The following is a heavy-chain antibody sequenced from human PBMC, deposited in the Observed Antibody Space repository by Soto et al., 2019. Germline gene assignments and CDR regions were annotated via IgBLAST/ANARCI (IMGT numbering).Heavy chain of an antibody. CDR3: ARSQGSSTSLEIYYYYYYGMDV. J-gene: IGHJ6*02. D-gene: IGHD2-2*01. CDR2: IIPISGTA. V-gene: IGHV1-69*01. Sequence: QVQLVQSGAEVKKPGSSVKVSCKASGGTFSSYAISWVRQAPGQGLEWMGGIIPISGTAHYAQQFQGRVTITADESTSTAYMELSSLRSEDTAVYYCARSQGSSTSLEIYYYYYYGMDVWGQGTRVTVSS. CDR1: GGTFSSYA.